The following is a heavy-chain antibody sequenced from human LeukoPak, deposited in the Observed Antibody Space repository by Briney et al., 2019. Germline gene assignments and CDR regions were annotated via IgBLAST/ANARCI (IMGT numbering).Heavy chain of an antibody. CDR1: GGSISSSSYY. CDR3: ARSRAGNDY. V-gene: IGHV4-39*07. D-gene: IGHD6-19*01. Sequence: SETLSLTCTVSGGSISSSSYYWGWIRLPPGKGLEWIGSIYYSGSTYYNPSLKSRVTISVDTSKNQFSLKLSSVTAADTAVYYCARSRAGNDYWGQGTLVTVSS. CDR2: IYYSGST. J-gene: IGHJ4*02.